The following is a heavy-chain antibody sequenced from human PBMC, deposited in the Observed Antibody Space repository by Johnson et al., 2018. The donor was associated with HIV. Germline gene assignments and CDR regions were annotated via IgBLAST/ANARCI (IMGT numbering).Heavy chain of an antibody. J-gene: IGHJ3*02. CDR2: ISYDGSNK. CDR3: AKDYYDSSGYLVGDAFDI. Sequence: QVQLVESGGGVVQPGRSMRLSCAASGFTFSSYGMHWVRQAPGKGLEWVAVISYDGSNKYYADSVKGRFTISRDNSKNTLYLQMNSLRAEDTAVYYCAKDYYDSSGYLVGDAFDIWGQGTMVTVSS. D-gene: IGHD3-22*01. CDR1: GFTFSSYG. V-gene: IGHV3-30*18.